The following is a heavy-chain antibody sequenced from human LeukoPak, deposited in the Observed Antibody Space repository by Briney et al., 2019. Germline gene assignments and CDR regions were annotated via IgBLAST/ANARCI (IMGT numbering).Heavy chain of an antibody. CDR2: IYPGDSDT. V-gene: IGHV5-51*01. Sequence: GESLKISCKGSGYSFTSYWIGWVRQMPGKGLEWMGIIYPGDSDTRYSPSFQGQVTISADKSISTAYLQWSSLKASDTAMYYCATGYRSRKDYYYYYGMDVWGQGTTVTVSS. CDR1: GYSFTSYW. D-gene: IGHD2-2*01. CDR3: ATGYRSRKDYYYYYGMDV. J-gene: IGHJ6*02.